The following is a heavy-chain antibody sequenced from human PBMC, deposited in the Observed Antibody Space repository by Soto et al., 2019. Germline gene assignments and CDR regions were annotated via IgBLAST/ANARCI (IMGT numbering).Heavy chain of an antibody. V-gene: IGHV2-5*02. CDR1: GFSLSTSGVG. Sequence: QITLKESGPTLVKPTQTLTLTCTFSGFSLSTSGVGVGWIRQPPGKALEWLALIYWDDDKRYSPSLKSRLTIHKDTSKNQVVLTMTNMDSVDTATYYCAHSLYDYVWGTNWFDPWGQGTLVTVSS. J-gene: IGHJ5*02. CDR3: AHSLYDYVWGTNWFDP. D-gene: IGHD3-16*01. CDR2: IYWDDDK.